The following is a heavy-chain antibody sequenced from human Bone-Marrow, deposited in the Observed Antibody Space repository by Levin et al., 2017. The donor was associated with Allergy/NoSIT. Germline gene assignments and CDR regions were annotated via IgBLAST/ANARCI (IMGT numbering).Heavy chain of an antibody. CDR2: IYYSGST. D-gene: IGHD1-26*01. J-gene: IGHJ5*02. CDR1: GGSIRSYS. V-gene: IGHV4-59*01. Sequence: LSQTLSLTCTVSGGSIRSYSWSWIRQPPGTGLEWIGHIYYSGSTDYNPALKSRATISVDTSKNQFSLRLSSVTAADTAVYYCARAYSAGWDAGPLETGFFRWFDPWGQGTLVTVSS. CDR3: ARAYSAGWDAGPLETGFFRWFDP.